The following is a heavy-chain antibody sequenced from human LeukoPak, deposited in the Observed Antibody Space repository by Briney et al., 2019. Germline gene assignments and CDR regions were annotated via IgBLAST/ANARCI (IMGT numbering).Heavy chain of an antibody. J-gene: IGHJ4*02. CDR1: GGSISSYY. CDR2: IYYSGST. V-gene: IGHV4-59*01. Sequence: SETLSLTCTVSGGSISSYYWSWIRQPPGKGLEWIGNIYYSGSTNYNPSLKSRVTISVDTSKNQFSLKLSSVTAADTAVYYCAGFDYGSYFDYWGQGTLVTVSS. D-gene: IGHD4/OR15-4a*01. CDR3: AGFDYGSYFDY.